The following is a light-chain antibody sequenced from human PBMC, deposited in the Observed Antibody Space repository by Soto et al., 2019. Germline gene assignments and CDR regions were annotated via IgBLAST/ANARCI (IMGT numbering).Light chain of an antibody. CDR3: QQYGTSPLT. V-gene: IGKV3-20*01. Sequence: IVLTQSPGALSLYQGERASLSCRARQSVRNNYLAWYQQRPGQAPRLLIYGASSRAPAIPDRFSGSGSGTDFTLTISRLEPEDFAVYYCQQYGTSPLTFGGGTKVDI. J-gene: IGKJ4*01. CDR1: QSVRNNY. CDR2: GAS.